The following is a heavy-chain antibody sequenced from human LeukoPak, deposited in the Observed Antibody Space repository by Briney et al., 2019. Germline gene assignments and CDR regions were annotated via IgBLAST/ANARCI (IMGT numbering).Heavy chain of an antibody. CDR2: VRTTAEGETT. Sequence: SGGSLRLSCEGSGFNFNDAWMSWIRRAPGKGLEWVGRVRTTAEGETTDYAAPVRGRFIISRDDSKNMAFLQMNRLETEDTAIYYCTAGLGKTDDDSWGQGTLVTVSS. D-gene: IGHD4-11*01. V-gene: IGHV3-15*01. J-gene: IGHJ4*02. CDR3: TAGLGKTDDDS. CDR1: GFNFNDAW.